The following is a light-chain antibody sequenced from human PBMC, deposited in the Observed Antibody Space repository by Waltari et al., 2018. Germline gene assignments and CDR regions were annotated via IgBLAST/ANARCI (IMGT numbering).Light chain of an antibody. J-gene: IGLJ3*02. CDR2: GNN. CDR3: GAWDDSLNGPQ. V-gene: IGLV1-44*01. Sequence: QSVLTQPPSESGTPGQRVTISCSGGSSNIGSNTVSWYQQLPGTAPKLLIYGNNQRPSGVPDRFSGSKSGTSASLAISGLQSEDEADYYCGAWDDSLNGPQFGAGTKLTVL. CDR1: SSNIGSNT.